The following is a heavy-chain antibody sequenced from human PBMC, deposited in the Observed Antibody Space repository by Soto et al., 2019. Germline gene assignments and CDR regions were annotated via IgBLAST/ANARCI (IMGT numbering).Heavy chain of an antibody. CDR2: FWKDGTTK. CDR3: AKGKPPPPPYSAYEPFDY. D-gene: IGHD5-12*01. J-gene: IGHJ4*01. V-gene: IGHV3-33*06. CDR1: GFTLSSSV. Sequence: QVQLVESGGGVVQPGKSLRLSCAASGFTLSSSVMHWVRQAPGKGLEWVAVFWKDGTTKYYADSVKGRFTISRDNSKNPVVFELNRPEPEDPALFYRAKGKPPPPPYSAYEPFDYWGHGTLVSVSS.